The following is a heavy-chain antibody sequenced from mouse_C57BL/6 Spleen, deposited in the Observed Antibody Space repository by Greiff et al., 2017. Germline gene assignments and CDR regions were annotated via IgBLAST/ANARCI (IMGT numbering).Heavy chain of an antibody. V-gene: IGHV1-64*01. CDR3: ARIGGLRRDYAMDY. CDR2: IHPNSGST. J-gene: IGHJ4*01. CDR1: GYTFTSYW. D-gene: IGHD2-4*01. Sequence: QVQLQQPGAELVKPGASVKLSCKASGYTFTSYWMHWVKQRPGQGLEWIGMIHPNSGSTNYNEKFKSKATLTVDKSSSTAYMQLSSLTSEDSAVYYCARIGGLRRDYAMDYWGQGTSVTVSS.